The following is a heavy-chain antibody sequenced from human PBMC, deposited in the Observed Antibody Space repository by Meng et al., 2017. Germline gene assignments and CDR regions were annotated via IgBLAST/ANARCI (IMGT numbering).Heavy chain of an antibody. Sequence: AAVKVSCKASGYTFTSYYMHWVRQAPGQGLEWMGIINPRGGSTSYAQKFQGRVTMTRDTSTSTVYMELSSLRSEDTAVYYCARQTNVDTAMTGDWFDPWGQGTLVTVSS. CDR1: GYTFTSYY. D-gene: IGHD5-18*01. J-gene: IGHJ5*02. CDR3: ARQTNVDTAMTGDWFDP. V-gene: IGHV1-46*01. CDR2: INPRGGST.